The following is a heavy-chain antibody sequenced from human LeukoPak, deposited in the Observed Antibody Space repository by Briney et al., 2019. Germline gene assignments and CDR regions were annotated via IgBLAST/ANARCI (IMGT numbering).Heavy chain of an antibody. Sequence: GGSLRLSCAASGFTVSSNYMSWVRQAPGKGLEWVAVISYDGSNKYYADSVKGRFTISRDNSKNTLYLQMNSLRAEDTAVYYCASHTTTNDYWGQGTLVTVSS. CDR2: ISYDGSNK. V-gene: IGHV3-30-3*01. CDR1: GFTVSSNY. D-gene: IGHD4-17*01. CDR3: ASHTTTNDY. J-gene: IGHJ4*02.